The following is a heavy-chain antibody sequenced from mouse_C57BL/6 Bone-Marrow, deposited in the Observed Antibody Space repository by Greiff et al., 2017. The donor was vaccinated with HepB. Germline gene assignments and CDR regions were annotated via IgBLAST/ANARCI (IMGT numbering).Heavy chain of an antibody. CDR1: GFNIKDYY. Sequence: VHVKQSGAELVKPGASVKLSCTASGFNIKDYYMHWVKQRTEQGLEWIGRIDPEDGETKYAPKFKGKATITADTSSNTAYLQLSSLTSEDTAVYYSVLWGPFVDYWGQGTTLTVSS. CDR3: VLWGPFVDY. V-gene: IGHV14-2*01. J-gene: IGHJ2*01. D-gene: IGHD6-2*01. CDR2: IDPEDGET.